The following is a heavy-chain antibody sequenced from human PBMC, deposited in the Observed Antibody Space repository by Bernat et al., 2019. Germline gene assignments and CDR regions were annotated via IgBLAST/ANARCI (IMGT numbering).Heavy chain of an antibody. J-gene: IGHJ6*03. CDR1: GFPSSDYY. CDR3: ARGTSTSAPYMDV. Sequence: QVQLVESGGALVKPGGSLRPSCAASGFPSSDYYMSWIRQAPGKGLDWVSSIISSSIYTNYADSVKGRFTISRDNAKNSLYLQMNSLRAEDTAVYYCARGTSTSAPYMDVWGKGTTVTVSS. CDR2: IISSSIYT. V-gene: IGHV3-11*05.